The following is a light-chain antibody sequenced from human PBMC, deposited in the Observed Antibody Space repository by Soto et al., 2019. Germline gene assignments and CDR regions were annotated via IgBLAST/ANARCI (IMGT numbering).Light chain of an antibody. Sequence: QSALTQAASASGSPGQSITISCTGTSSDVGAYNHVSWYQQRPGKAPKVVIFEVNNRPSGVSSRFSGSKSGNTASLTISGLQTEDEADYYCASHTTSSTGVFGGGTKLTVL. CDR3: ASHTTSSTGV. CDR1: SSDVGAYNH. J-gene: IGLJ3*02. CDR2: EVN. V-gene: IGLV2-14*01.